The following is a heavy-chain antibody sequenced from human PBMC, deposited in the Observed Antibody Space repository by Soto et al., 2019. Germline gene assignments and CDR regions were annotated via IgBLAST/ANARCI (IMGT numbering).Heavy chain of an antibody. Sequence: QVPLVESGGGVVQPGRSLRLSCAASGFTFSNYPLHWVRQAPGKGLEWVAVISYDATTKYYADSVKGRFTISRDNSKNTLYLQMNSLRAEDTAVYYCARDPLVGAPDYFDYWGQGTLVTVSS. CDR3: ARDPLVGAPDYFDY. V-gene: IGHV3-30-3*01. J-gene: IGHJ4*02. CDR1: GFTFSNYP. CDR2: ISYDATTK. D-gene: IGHD1-26*01.